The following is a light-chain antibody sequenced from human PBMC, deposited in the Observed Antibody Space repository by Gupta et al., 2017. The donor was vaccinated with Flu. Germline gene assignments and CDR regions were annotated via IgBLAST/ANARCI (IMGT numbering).Light chain of an antibody. J-gene: IGLJ1*01. CDR2: RNN. CDR1: SSNIGSNY. V-gene: IGLV1-47*01. CDR3: AAWDDSLSGYV. Sequence: QSVLTQPPSASGNSGQRVTISCSGSSSNIGSNYVYWYQQLPGTAPKLLIYRNNQRPSGVPDRFSGSKSGTSASLAISGLRSEDEADYYCAAWDDSLSGYVFGTGTKVTVL.